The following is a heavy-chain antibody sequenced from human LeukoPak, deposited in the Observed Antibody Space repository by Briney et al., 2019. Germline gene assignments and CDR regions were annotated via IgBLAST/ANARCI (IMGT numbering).Heavy chain of an antibody. Sequence: ASVKVSCKASGYTFTGYYMHWVRQAPGQGLEWMGWMNPNSGNTGYAQKFQGRVTMTRNTSISTAYMELSSLRSEDTAVYYCARHRTMVRGSLGYWGQGTLVTVSS. V-gene: IGHV1-8*02. D-gene: IGHD3-10*01. CDR2: MNPNSGNT. CDR3: ARHRTMVRGSLGY. CDR1: GYTFTGYY. J-gene: IGHJ4*02.